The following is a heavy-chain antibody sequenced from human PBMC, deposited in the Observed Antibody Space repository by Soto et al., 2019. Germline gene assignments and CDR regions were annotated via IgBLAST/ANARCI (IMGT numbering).Heavy chain of an antibody. D-gene: IGHD6-19*01. CDR1: GASISTYY. CDR3: ARDGEYSSGWYSFDY. J-gene: IGHJ4*02. V-gene: IGHV4-4*07. Sequence: LSLTCTVSGASISTYYWSWIRQPAGKGLEWIGRMYITGSTYYNPSLKSRVTMSVDTSKNQFSLKLSSVTAADTAVYYCARDGEYSSGWYSFDYWGQGTLVTVSS. CDR2: MYITGST.